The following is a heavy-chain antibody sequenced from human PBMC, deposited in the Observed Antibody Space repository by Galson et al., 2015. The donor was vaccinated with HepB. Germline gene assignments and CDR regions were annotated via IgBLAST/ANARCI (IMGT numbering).Heavy chain of an antibody. CDR3: ASKDYGGAGNYYYGIDV. CDR1: GDTFRNSA. Sequence: SVKASCKASGDTFRNSAISWVRQAPGQGLEWMGGIMPIFRSPDYAQKFKGRVTITADESTNTAYMELSSLSSEDTAIYYCASKDYGGAGNYYYGIDVWGQGTTVIVSS. V-gene: IGHV1-69*13. D-gene: IGHD4-23*01. CDR2: IMPIFRSP. J-gene: IGHJ6*02.